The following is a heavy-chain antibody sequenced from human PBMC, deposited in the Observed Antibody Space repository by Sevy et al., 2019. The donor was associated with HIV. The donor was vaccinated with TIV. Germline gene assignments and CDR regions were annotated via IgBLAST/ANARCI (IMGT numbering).Heavy chain of an antibody. CDR1: GFTFSSYW. Sequence: GGSLRLSCAASGFTFSSYWMSWVRQAPGKGLEWVATIKQDGSEKYYVDSVKGRFTISRDNAKNSLYLQMNSLRAEDTAVYYCAREGRQYYYDSSGYPISGNWSDPWGQGTLVTVSS. V-gene: IGHV3-7*03. CDR3: AREGRQYYYDSSGYPISGNWSDP. J-gene: IGHJ5*02. CDR2: IKQDGSEK. D-gene: IGHD3-22*01.